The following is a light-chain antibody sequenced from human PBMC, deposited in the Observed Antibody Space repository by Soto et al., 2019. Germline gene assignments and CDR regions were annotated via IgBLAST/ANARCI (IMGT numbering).Light chain of an antibody. J-gene: IGKJ5*01. V-gene: IGKV3-11*01. Sequence: EIVMQQSAPTVSVSPGERATLSSSSSQSVSSNLAWYQQKPGQAPRLLIYDASNRATGIPARFSGSGSGTDFTLTISSLEPEDFAVYYCHQRSNWPPISVGQGTRLEI. CDR3: HQRSNWPPIS. CDR1: QSVSSN. CDR2: DAS.